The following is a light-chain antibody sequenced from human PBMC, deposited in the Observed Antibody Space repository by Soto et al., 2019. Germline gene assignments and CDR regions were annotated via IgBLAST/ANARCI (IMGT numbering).Light chain of an antibody. CDR2: EVS. CDR1: ITDVGGYNY. J-gene: IGLJ1*01. Sequence: QSALTQPASVSGSPGQSITISCAGTITDVGGYNYVSWYQQHPGKAPKLMISEVSNRPSGVSTRFSGSKSGNTASLTISGLQPEDESEYYCSSYTSRSTFGFGTGTKLTVL. V-gene: IGLV2-14*01. CDR3: SSYTSRSTFG.